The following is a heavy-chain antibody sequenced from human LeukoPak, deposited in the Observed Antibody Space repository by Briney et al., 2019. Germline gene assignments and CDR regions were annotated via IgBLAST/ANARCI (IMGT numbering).Heavy chain of an antibody. CDR2: IYSGGST. CDR3: ARVPWPPAGTGSEYFQH. V-gene: IGHV3-66*01. CDR1: GFTVSSNY. D-gene: IGHD6-13*01. Sequence: PGGSLRPSCAASGFTVSSNYMSWVRQAPGKGLEWVSVIYSGGSTYYADSVKGRSTISRDNSKNTLYLQMNSLRAEDTAVYYCARVPWPPAGTGSEYFQHWGQGTLVTVSS. J-gene: IGHJ1*01.